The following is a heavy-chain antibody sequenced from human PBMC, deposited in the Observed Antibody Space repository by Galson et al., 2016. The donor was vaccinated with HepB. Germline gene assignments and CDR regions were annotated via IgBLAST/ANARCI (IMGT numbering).Heavy chain of an antibody. CDR1: GFTFSSYN. Sequence: SLRLSCAASGFTFSSYNMNWVRQVPGKGLDWISYISATGTTIDYADSVKGRFTISRDNAKNSLYLQMNSLRVEDTAVYYCARDSRATFGEPNWFDPWGQGTLVIVSS. CDR2: ISATGTTI. D-gene: IGHD3-3*01. CDR3: ARDSRATFGEPNWFDP. J-gene: IGHJ5*02. V-gene: IGHV3-48*03.